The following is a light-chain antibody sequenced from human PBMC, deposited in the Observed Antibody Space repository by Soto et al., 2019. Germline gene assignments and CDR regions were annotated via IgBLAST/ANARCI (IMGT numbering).Light chain of an antibody. J-gene: IGLJ3*02. CDR2: RHN. CDR1: SSNIGSEY. V-gene: IGLV1-47*01. CDR3: AARDDSLSGHWV. Sequence: QSVLTQPPSASGTPGQRVTISCSGSSSNIGSEYVVWYQHLPGTAPKLLIYRHNQRPSGVPDRFAGSKSGTSASRAISGLRSEDEADYYCAARDDSLSGHWVFGGGTKLTVL.